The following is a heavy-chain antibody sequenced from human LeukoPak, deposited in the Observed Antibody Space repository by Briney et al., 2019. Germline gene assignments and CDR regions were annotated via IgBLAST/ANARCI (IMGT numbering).Heavy chain of an antibody. Sequence: SETLSLTCTVSGGSISSGDYYWSWIRQPPGTGLEWLGYIYYSGSTYYNPSLKSRVTISVDTSKNQFSLKLSSVTAADTAVYYCARDQSIAAAGYDAFDIWGQGTMVTVSS. V-gene: IGHV4-30-4*08. CDR3: ARDQSIAAAGYDAFDI. J-gene: IGHJ3*02. CDR2: IYYSGST. D-gene: IGHD6-13*01. CDR1: GGSISSGDYY.